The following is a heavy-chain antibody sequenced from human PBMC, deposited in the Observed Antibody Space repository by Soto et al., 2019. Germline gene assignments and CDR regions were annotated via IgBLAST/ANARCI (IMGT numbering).Heavy chain of an antibody. D-gene: IGHD3-22*01. J-gene: IGHJ4*02. CDR1: GGTFSSYT. V-gene: IGHV1-69*02. CDR2: IIPILGIA. Sequence: SVKVSCKASGGTFSSYTISWVRQAPGQGLEWMGRIIPILGIANYAQKFQGRVTITADKSTSTAYMELNSLRDEDTAVYYCARGLYYYDSSGYWGYWGQGTLVTVSS. CDR3: ARGLYYYDSSGYWGY.